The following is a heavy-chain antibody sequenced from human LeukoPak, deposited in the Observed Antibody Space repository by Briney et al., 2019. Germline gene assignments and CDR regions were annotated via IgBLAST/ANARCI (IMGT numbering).Heavy chain of an antibody. CDR2: VTSSSSTI. J-gene: IGHJ4*02. V-gene: IGHV3-48*01. CDR1: GFTFSSYS. CDR3: ARDHGITGTTFDY. D-gene: IGHD1-20*01. Sequence: GGSLRLSCAASGFTFSSYSMNWVRQAPGKGLEWISYVTSSSSTIYYADSVKGRFTISRDNAKNSLYLQMNSLRAEDTAVYYCARDHGITGTTFDYWGQGTLVTVSS.